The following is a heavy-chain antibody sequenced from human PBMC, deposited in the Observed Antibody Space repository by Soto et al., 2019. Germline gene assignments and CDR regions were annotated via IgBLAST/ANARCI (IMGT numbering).Heavy chain of an antibody. CDR1: GYTFTSYG. Sequence: ASVKVSCKASGYTFTSYGISWVRQAPGQGLEWMGWISAYNGNTNYAQKLQGRVTMTTDTSTSTAYMELRSLRSDDTAVYYCASAGPGAKITGTTFVRVLDHAFDIWGQGTMVTGSS. D-gene: IGHD1-7*01. J-gene: IGHJ3*02. CDR3: ASAGPGAKITGTTFVRVLDHAFDI. CDR2: ISAYNGNT. V-gene: IGHV1-18*01.